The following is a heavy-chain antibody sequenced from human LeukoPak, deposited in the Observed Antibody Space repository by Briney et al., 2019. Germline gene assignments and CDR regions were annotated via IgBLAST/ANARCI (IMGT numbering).Heavy chain of an antibody. J-gene: IGHJ4*02. CDR1: GFTFSSYA. V-gene: IGHV3-30-3*01. CDR3: AKDKVYCSSTSCYTFDY. Sequence: GGSLRLSCAASGFTFSSYAMHWVRQAPGKGLEWVAVISYDGSNKYYADSVKGRFTISRDNSKNTLYLQMNSLRAEDTAVYYCAKDKVYCSSTSCYTFDYWGQGTLVTVSS. D-gene: IGHD2-2*02. CDR2: ISYDGSNK.